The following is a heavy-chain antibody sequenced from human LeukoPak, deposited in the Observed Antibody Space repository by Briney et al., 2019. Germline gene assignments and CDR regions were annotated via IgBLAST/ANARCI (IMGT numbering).Heavy chain of an antibody. CDR1: GFTVSSNY. V-gene: IGHV3-53*01. D-gene: IGHD6-13*01. J-gene: IGHJ4*02. CDR2: IYSGGNT. CDR3: ARAPPYSSSWYYFDY. Sequence: PGGSLRLSCAASGFTVSSNYMSWVRQAPGKGLEWVSIIYSGGNTYYADSVKGRFTISRDNSKNTLCLQMNSLRAEDTAVYYCARAPPYSSSWYYFDYWGQGTLVTVSS.